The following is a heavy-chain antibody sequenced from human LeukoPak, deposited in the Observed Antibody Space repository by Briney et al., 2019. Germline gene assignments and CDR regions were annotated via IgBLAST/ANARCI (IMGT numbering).Heavy chain of an antibody. J-gene: IGHJ4*02. Sequence: SETLSLTCTVSGGSISSYYWSWIRQPPGKGLEWIGYIYYSGSTNYNPSLESRVTISVDTSKNQFSLKLSSVTAADTAVYYCARAEVLPDFYDTSGGFDYWGQGTLVTVSS. D-gene: IGHD3-22*01. V-gene: IGHV4-59*01. CDR1: GGSISSYY. CDR2: IYYSGST. CDR3: ARAEVLPDFYDTSGGFDY.